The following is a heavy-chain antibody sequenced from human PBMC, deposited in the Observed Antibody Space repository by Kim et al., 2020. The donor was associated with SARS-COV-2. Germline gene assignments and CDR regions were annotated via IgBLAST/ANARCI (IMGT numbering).Heavy chain of an antibody. J-gene: IGHJ5*02. CDR3: ARGRDLGVAWFDP. D-gene: IGHD3-10*01. V-gene: IGHV1-69*01. Sequence: NYAQKFQGRVTLTADASTTTVYMELHSLTSDDTAVYYCARGRDLGVAWFDPWGQGTLVTVSS.